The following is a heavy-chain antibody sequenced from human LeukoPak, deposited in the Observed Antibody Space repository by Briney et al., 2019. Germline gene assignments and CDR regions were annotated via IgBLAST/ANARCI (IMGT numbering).Heavy chain of an antibody. V-gene: IGHV4-34*01. CDR2: INHSGST. D-gene: IGHD3-10*01. J-gene: IGHJ4*02. CDR1: GGSFSGYY. CDR3: ARGRIGRFGGFDY. Sequence: PSETLSLTCAVYGGSFSGYYWSWIRQPPGKGLEWIGEINHSGSTNYSPSLKSRVTISADTSKNQFSLKLSSVTAADTAVYYCARGRIGRFGGFDYWGQGTLVTVSS.